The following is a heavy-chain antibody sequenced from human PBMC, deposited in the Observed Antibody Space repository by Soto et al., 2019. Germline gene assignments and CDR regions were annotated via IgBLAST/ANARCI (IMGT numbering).Heavy chain of an antibody. J-gene: IGHJ6*02. Sequence: GGSLRLSCAASGFTFSSYGMHWVRQAPGKGLEWVAVIWYDGSNKYYADSVKGRFTISRDNSRNTLYLQMNSLRAEDTAVYYCARDNWNDATDYYYYGMDVWGQGTTVTVSS. CDR1: GFTFSSYG. CDR3: ARDNWNDATDYYYYGMDV. V-gene: IGHV3-33*01. D-gene: IGHD1-20*01. CDR2: IWYDGSNK.